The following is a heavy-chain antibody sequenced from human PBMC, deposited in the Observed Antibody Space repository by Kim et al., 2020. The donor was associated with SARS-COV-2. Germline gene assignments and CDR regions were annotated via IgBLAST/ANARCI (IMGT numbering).Heavy chain of an antibody. J-gene: IGHJ6*02. Sequence: ADSVKRRFTISRDNSKNTLYLQMNSLRAEDTAVFYCARSGMLGAYYCFDDWGQGTTVTVSS. D-gene: IGHD3-10*01. CDR3: ARSGMLGAYYCFDD. V-gene: IGHV3-30*01.